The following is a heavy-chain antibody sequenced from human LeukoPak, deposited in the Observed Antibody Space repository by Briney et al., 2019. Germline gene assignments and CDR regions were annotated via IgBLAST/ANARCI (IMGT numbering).Heavy chain of an antibody. V-gene: IGHV1-2*02. D-gene: IGHD5-18*01. CDR3: AXXXXXXLQLWLPFDY. Sequence: ASVKVSCKASGYTFTGYYMHWVRQAPGQGLEWMGWINPKSGGTNYAQKFQGRVTMTRDTSISTAYMELSRLRSDDTAVYYCAXXXXXXLQLWLPFDYWGQGTLVTVSS. J-gene: IGHJ4*02. CDR2: INPKSGGT. CDR1: GYTFTGYY.